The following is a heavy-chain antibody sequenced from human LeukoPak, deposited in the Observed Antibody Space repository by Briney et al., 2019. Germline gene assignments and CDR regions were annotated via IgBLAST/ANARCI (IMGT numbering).Heavy chain of an antibody. J-gene: IGHJ5*02. D-gene: IGHD6-13*01. CDR3: ARDKAYSSSWGGEYNWFDP. Sequence: PGGSLRLSCAASGFTFSSYSMNWVRQAPGKGLEWISYISSGTITMYYADSVKGRFTISRDNAKNSLYLQMNGLKADDTAVYYCARDKAYSSSWGGEYNWFDPWGQGTLVTVSS. CDR2: ISSGTITM. CDR1: GFTFSSYS. V-gene: IGHV3-48*01.